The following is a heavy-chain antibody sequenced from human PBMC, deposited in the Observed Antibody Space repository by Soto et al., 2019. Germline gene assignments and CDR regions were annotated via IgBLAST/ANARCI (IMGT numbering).Heavy chain of an antibody. Sequence: SVKVSCKASGGTFSSYAISWVRQAPGQGLEWMGGIIPIFGTANYAQKFQGRVTITADESTSTAYMELSSLRSEDTAVYYCARQPSPYGGNSGGSGDAFDIWGQGTMVTVSS. CDR3: ARQPSPYGGNSGGSGDAFDI. D-gene: IGHD3-10*01. V-gene: IGHV1-69*13. CDR2: IIPIFGTA. CDR1: GGTFSSYA. J-gene: IGHJ3*02.